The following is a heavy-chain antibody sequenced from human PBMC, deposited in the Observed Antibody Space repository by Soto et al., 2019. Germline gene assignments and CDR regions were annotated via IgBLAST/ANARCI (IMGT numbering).Heavy chain of an antibody. J-gene: IGHJ4*02. CDR1: GDTFTGYY. CDR3: SRGDSRGNPPMS. CDR2: ISPHGGGA. Sequence: QVQLVQSGAEVKKPGASVKVSCEASGDTFTGYYVHWVRQAPGQGLEWMGWISPHGGGAKYAQNFQGRVTLTTDTSDSTAYMEMTRLRSDDTAVYFCSRGDSRGNPPMSWGQGTLVTASS. D-gene: IGHD1-1*01. V-gene: IGHV1-2*02.